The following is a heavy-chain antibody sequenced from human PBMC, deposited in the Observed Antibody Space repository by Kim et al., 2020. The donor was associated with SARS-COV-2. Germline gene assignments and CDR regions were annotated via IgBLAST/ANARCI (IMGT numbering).Heavy chain of an antibody. CDR3: ARAPVTLYWYFDL. CDR1: GFTFSSYA. D-gene: IGHD4-4*01. V-gene: IGHV3-30-3*01. J-gene: IGHJ2*01. Sequence: GGSLRLSCAASGFTFSSYAMHWVRQAPGKGLEWVAVISYDGSNKYYADSVKGRFTISRDNSKNTLYLQMNSLRAEDTAVYYCARAPVTLYWYFDLWGRGTLVTVSS. CDR2: ISYDGSNK.